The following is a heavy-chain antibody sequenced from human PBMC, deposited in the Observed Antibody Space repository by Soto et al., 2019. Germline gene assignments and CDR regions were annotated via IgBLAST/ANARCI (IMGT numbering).Heavy chain of an antibody. CDR1: GYTFTSYY. Sequence: QVQLVQSGAEVKKPGASVKVSCKASGYTFTSYYMHWVRQAPGQGLEWMGIINPSGGSTSYAQKFQGRVTMTRDTSTSTVYMELSSLSSEDTAVYYCARPRYCSSTSCYYFDYWGQGTLVTVSS. D-gene: IGHD2-2*01. CDR2: INPSGGST. J-gene: IGHJ4*02. CDR3: ARPRYCSSTSCYYFDY. V-gene: IGHV1-46*01.